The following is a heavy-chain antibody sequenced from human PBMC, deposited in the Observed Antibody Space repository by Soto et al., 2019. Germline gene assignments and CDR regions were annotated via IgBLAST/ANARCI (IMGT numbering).Heavy chain of an antibody. CDR2: STSNSGNS. Sequence: ASVKVSCKASGYTCTSYNINWVRQAPGQGLEWVAGSTSNSGNSDYAQKFQGRLTVTRETSISTAYMELSSLRSDDTAVYYCVSIGVSDHWGPGTMLTVSS. CDR3: VSIGVSDH. V-gene: IGHV1-8*01. J-gene: IGHJ3*01. CDR1: GYTCTSYN. D-gene: IGHD3-3*01.